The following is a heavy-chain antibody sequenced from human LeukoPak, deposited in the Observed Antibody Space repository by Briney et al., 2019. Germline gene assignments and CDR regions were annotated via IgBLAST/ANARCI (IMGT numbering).Heavy chain of an antibody. D-gene: IGHD2-8*01. V-gene: IGHV3-23*01. CDR3: AKDTSIGKYCTNGVCSPFDY. J-gene: IGHJ4*02. Sequence: GGSLTLSCAGSGFTFSSYAMSWVRQAPGQGLEWVSVISDSGDYTSFADSVRGRFTISRDNSRNTLYLQMISLRPEDTAVYYCAKDTSIGKYCTNGVCSPFDYWGQGTLVTVSS. CDR1: GFTFSSYA. CDR2: ISDSGDYT.